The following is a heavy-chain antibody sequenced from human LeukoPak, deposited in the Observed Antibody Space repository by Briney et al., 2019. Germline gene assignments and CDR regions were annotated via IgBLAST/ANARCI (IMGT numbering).Heavy chain of an antibody. CDR2: IYYSGST. CDR3: AGDNKAVGQSLDY. J-gene: IGHJ4*02. CDR1: GGSISSYY. D-gene: IGHD2/OR15-2a*01. V-gene: IGHV4-59*01. Sequence: KPSETLSLTCTVSGGSISSYYWSWIRQPPGKGLEWIGYIYYSGSTNYNPSLKSRVTISVDTSKNQFSLKLSSVTAADTAVYYCAGDNKAVGQSLDYWGQGTLVTVSS.